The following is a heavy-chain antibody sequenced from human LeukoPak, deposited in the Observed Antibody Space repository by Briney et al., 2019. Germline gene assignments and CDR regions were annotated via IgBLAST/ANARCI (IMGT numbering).Heavy chain of an antibody. CDR2: IKSKTDGGTV. Sequence: GGSLRLSCAASGFSFSSAWMTWVRQPPGKGLEWVGRIKSKTDGGTVDYAAPVKGRFTISRDDSINTLYLQVNSLKTEDTAMYYCIVSNYYSSGSNNFASWGQGTLVTVSS. V-gene: IGHV3-15*01. CDR1: GFSFSSAW. J-gene: IGHJ4*02. D-gene: IGHD3-10*01. CDR3: IVSNYYSSGSNNFAS.